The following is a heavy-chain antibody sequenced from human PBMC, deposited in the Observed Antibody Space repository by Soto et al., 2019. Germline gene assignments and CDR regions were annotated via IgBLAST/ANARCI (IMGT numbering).Heavy chain of an antibody. J-gene: IGHJ4*02. Sequence: SETLSLTCAVSGGSIGSGGYSWSWIRQPPGKGLEWIGYVYHSGSTYYNPSLKSRVTISVDRSKNQFSLKLSSVTAADTAVYYCARVKNYDFWSGYTIDYWGQGTLVTVSS. CDR1: GGSIGSGGYS. CDR2: VYHSGST. CDR3: ARVKNYDFWSGYTIDY. V-gene: IGHV4-30-2*01. D-gene: IGHD3-3*01.